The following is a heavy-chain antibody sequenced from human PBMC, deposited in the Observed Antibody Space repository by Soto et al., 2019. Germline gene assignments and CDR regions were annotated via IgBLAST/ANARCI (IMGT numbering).Heavy chain of an antibody. J-gene: IGHJ6*02. CDR1: GGSFSGYY. CDR2: INHSGST. D-gene: IGHD2-8*01. V-gene: IGHV4-34*01. CDR3: ARGYRYCTNGVCQYYYYYGMDV. Sequence: PSETLSLTCAVYGGSFSGYYWSWIRQPPGKGLEWIGEINHSGSTNYSPSLKSRVTISVDTSKNQFSLKLSSVTAADTAVYYCARGYRYCTNGVCQYYYYYGMDVWGQGTTVTVSS.